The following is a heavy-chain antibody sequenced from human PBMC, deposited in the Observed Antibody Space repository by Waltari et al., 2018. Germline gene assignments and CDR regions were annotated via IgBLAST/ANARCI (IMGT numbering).Heavy chain of an antibody. J-gene: IGHJ3*01. CDR3: VRDLRPSNL. V-gene: IGHV1-2*02. CDR2: MDPTSGES. Sequence: QEQLLQSGAEVKNPGASVRVSCKPSGFTFSNYWIHWVRQAPGQGPEYLGYMDPTSGESKSAQKFQARVTLTRDTSITTICMELRGLRSDDTAIYYCVRDLRPSNLWGQGTIVTVSS. CDR1: GFTFSNYW.